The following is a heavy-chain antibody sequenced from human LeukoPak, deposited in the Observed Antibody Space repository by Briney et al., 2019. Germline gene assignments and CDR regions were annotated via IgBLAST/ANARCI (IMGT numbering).Heavy chain of an antibody. V-gene: IGHV2-5*01. D-gene: IGHD3-3*02. Sequence: SGPTLVNPTQTLTLTCTFSGFSLSTTGVGVGWIRQPRGKALEWLAITFWNDDKSYSPSLKSRLTITKDTSKNQVVLTMTNMDPVDTATYYCAHRRGNVAFYDYWGQGTLVTVSS. CDR3: AHRRGNVAFYDY. CDR1: GFSLSTTGVG. J-gene: IGHJ4*02. CDR2: TFWNDDK.